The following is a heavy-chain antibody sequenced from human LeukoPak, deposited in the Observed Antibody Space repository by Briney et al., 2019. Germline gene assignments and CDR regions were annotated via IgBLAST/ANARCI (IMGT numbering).Heavy chain of an antibody. CDR1: GFTFSSYD. V-gene: IGHV3-13*01. J-gene: IGHJ6*02. Sequence: GGSLRLSCAASGFTFSSYDMHWVRQVTGKGLEWVSVIGTVGDTYYEGSVNGRFTISKENAKNSLYRQMNSLRAGDTAVYDCARVRSGSLGYGMDVWGQGTTVTVSS. CDR3: ARVRSGSLGYGMDV. D-gene: IGHD1-26*01. CDR2: IGTVGDT.